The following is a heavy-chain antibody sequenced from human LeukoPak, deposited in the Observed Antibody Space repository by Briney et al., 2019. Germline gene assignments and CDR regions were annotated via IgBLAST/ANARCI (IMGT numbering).Heavy chain of an antibody. CDR1: GYSISSGYY. CDR2: IYYSGRT. CDR3: ARPWRGAAAGPVDY. V-gene: IGHV4-38-2*01. J-gene: IGHJ4*02. D-gene: IGHD6-13*01. Sequence: RSSETLSLTCAVSGYSISSGYYWGWIRQPPGKGLEWIGSIYYSGRTCYNPSLKSRVTISEDTSENQFCLNLRSVTAADTAVYYCARPWRGAAAGPVDYWGQGTLVTVPS.